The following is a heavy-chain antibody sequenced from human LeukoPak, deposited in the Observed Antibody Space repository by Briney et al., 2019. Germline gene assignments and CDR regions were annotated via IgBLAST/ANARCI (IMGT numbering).Heavy chain of an antibody. D-gene: IGHD4-17*01. CDR2: IYHSGST. V-gene: IGHV4-30-2*01. CDR1: GCSISSGGYS. J-gene: IGHJ3*02. Sequence: SQTLSLTRAVSGCSISSGGYSWSWIRQPPGKGLEWIGYIYHSGSTYYNPSLKSRVTISVDRSKNQFSLKLSSVTAADTAVYYCARNTMTTVTTWAFDIWGQGTMVTVSS. CDR3: ARNTMTTVTTWAFDI.